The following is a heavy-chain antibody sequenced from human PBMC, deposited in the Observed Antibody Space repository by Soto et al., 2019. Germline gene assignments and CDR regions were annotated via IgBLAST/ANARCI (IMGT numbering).Heavy chain of an antibody. Sequence: SVKVSCKASGGTFSSYAISWVRQAPGQGLEWMGGIIPIFGTANYAQKFQGRVTITADESTSTAYMELSSLRSEDTAAYYCARAGTDDYYYYYGMDVWGQGTTVTVSS. CDR3: ARAGTDDYYYYYGMDV. CDR1: GGTFSSYA. J-gene: IGHJ6*02. D-gene: IGHD1-7*01. V-gene: IGHV1-69*13. CDR2: IIPIFGTA.